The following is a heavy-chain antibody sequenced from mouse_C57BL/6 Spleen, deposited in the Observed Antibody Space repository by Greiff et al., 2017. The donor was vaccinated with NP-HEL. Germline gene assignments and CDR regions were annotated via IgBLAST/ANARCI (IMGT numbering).Heavy chain of an antibody. CDR2: IYPGDGDT. CDR1: GYAFSSSW. V-gene: IGHV1-82*01. Sequence: QVQLKESGPELVKPGASVKISCKASGYAFSSSWMNWVKQRPGKGLEWIGRIYPGDGDTNYNGKFKGKATLTADKSSSTAYMQLSSLTSEDSAVYFCARDGKLYSNYRYFDYWGQGTTLTVSS. J-gene: IGHJ2*01. CDR3: ARDGKLYSNYRYFDY. D-gene: IGHD2-5*01.